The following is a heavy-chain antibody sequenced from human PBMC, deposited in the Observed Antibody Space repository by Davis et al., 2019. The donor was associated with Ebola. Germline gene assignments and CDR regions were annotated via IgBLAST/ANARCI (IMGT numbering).Heavy chain of an antibody. D-gene: IGHD2-2*01. CDR3: ARALGYCSSTSCRRGWFDP. V-gene: IGHV4-59*01. CDR2: IYYSGST. J-gene: IGHJ5*02. Sequence: PSETLSLTCTVSGGSISSYYWSWIRQPPGKGLEWIGYIYYSGSTNYNPSLKSRVTISVDTSKNQFSLKLSPVTAADTAVYYCARALGYCSSTSCRRGWFDPWGQGTLVTVSS. CDR1: GGSISSYY.